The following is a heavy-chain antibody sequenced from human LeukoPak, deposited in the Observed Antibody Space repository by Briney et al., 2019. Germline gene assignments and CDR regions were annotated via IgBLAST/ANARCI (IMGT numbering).Heavy chain of an antibody. CDR1: GFTFSSYS. D-gene: IGHD6-13*01. V-gene: IGHV3-21*05. J-gene: IGHJ4*02. CDR3: AREGAAAGTFDY. Sequence: PGGSPRLSCAASGFTFSSYSMNWVRQAPGKGLEWISYISETSSFMYYADSVKGRFTISRDNAKNSLYLQMNSLRAEDTAVYYCAREGAAAGTFDYWGQGTLVTVSS. CDR2: ISETSSFM.